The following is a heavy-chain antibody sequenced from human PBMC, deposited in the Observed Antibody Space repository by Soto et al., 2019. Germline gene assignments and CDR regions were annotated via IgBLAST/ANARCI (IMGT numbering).Heavy chain of an antibody. Sequence: PSETLSLTCAVYGGSFSGYYWSWIRQPPGKGLEWIGEINHSGSTNYNPSLKSRVTISVDTSKNQFSLKLSSVTAADTAVYYCARGRRGYSSSWYFDYWGQGTLVTVSS. D-gene: IGHD6-13*01. CDR3: ARGRRGYSSSWYFDY. CDR1: GGSFSGYY. V-gene: IGHV4-34*01. J-gene: IGHJ4*02. CDR2: INHSGST.